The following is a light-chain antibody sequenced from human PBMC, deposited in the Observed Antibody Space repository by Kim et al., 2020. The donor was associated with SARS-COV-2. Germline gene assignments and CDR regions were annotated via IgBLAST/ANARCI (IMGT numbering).Light chain of an antibody. Sequence: GTVTLTVGSNTGTLTSGHFPYWFQQKPGQAPRALIYNTDYKYSWTPARFSGSLLGGKAALTLSDAQAEDEADYYCLLSYGDTRKIFGGGTQLTVL. CDR1: TGTLTSGHF. CDR3: LLSYGDTRKI. CDR2: NTD. V-gene: IGLV7-46*01. J-gene: IGLJ2*01.